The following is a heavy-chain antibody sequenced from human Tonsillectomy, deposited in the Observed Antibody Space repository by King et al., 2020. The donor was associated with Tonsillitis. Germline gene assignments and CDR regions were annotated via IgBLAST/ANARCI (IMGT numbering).Heavy chain of an antibody. CDR1: GFTFSSYA. CDR3: VKDDGGLSSWYYRFDY. D-gene: IGHD6-13*01. Sequence: VQLVESGGGLIQPGGSLRLSCAASGFTFSSYAMSWVRQAPGKGLEWVSVISGSGGSTYYADSVKGRFTISRDNSKNTVYLQMNSLRAEDTAVYYCVKDDGGLSSWYYRFDYWGRGTLVTVSS. V-gene: IGHV3-23*04. J-gene: IGHJ4*02. CDR2: ISGSGGST.